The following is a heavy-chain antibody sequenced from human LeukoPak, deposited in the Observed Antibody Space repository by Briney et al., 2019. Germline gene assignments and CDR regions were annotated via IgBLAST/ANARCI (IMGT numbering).Heavy chain of an antibody. CDR1: GFTVSTNY. CDR2: ISSSSYI. D-gene: IGHD6-19*01. Sequence: TGGSLRLSCAASGFTVSTNYMNWVRQAPGKGLEWVSSISSSSYIYYADSVKGRFTISRDNAKNSLYLQMNSLRAEDTAVYYCARNAVAGSHDYWGQGTLVTVSS. CDR3: ARNAVAGSHDY. V-gene: IGHV3-69-1*01. J-gene: IGHJ4*02.